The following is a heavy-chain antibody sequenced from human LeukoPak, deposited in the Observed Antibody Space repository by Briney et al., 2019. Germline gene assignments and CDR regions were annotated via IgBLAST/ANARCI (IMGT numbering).Heavy chain of an antibody. CDR1: GFTFSDYY. CDR3: ARGYYNFWSGYRAEYYFDY. D-gene: IGHD3-3*01. Sequence: GGSLRLSCAASGFTFSDYYMSWIRQAPGKGLEWVSYISSSGSIIYYADSLKGRFTISRDNAKNSLYLQMNSLRAKDTAVYYCARGYYNFWSGYRAEYYFDYWGQGTLVTVSS. V-gene: IGHV3-11*04. J-gene: IGHJ4*02. CDR2: ISSSGSII.